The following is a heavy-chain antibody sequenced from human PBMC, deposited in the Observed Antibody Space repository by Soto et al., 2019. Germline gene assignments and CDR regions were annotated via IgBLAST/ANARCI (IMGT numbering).Heavy chain of an antibody. V-gene: IGHV3-30*18. CDR1: GFTFSTYG. CDR2: ISSDGETK. J-gene: IGHJ4*01. Sequence: RGSLRLSCVASGFTFSTYGIHWVRQAPGKGLEWVGVISSDGETKYYADSVKGRFTISRDNSKNTMYLQMASLRPEDTAVYYCAKEVEVAGDLDYWGHGTLVTVSS. CDR3: AKEVEVAGDLDY. D-gene: IGHD6-19*01.